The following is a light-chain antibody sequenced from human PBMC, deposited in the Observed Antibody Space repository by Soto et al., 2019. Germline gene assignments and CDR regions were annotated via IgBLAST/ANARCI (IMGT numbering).Light chain of an antibody. Sequence: DIQMTQYPVSLSASVGDRVTITCRASQSIGNYLNWYQQKPGEVPKLLIYSASSLRSGVPSRFSGSGSGTDFTLTIDSLQPEDFATYFCQQTNTAPWTFGQGTKVDIK. CDR3: QQTNTAPWT. CDR1: QSIGNY. V-gene: IGKV1-39*01. CDR2: SAS. J-gene: IGKJ1*01.